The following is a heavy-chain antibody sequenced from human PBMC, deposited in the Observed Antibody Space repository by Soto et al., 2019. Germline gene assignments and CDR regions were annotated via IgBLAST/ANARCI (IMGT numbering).Heavy chain of an antibody. CDR1: GGSISSGDYY. V-gene: IGHV4-30-4*01. Sequence: QVQLQESGPGLVKPSQTLSLTCTVSGGSISSGDYYWSWIRQPPGKGLEWIGYIYYSGSTYYNPSLRSRVIISVDTSKNQFSLKLSSVTAADTAVYYCARGGNYGGNSRMDYYYYGMDVWGQGTTVTVSS. CDR2: IYYSGST. J-gene: IGHJ6*02. CDR3: ARGGNYGGNSRMDYYYYGMDV. D-gene: IGHD4-17*01.